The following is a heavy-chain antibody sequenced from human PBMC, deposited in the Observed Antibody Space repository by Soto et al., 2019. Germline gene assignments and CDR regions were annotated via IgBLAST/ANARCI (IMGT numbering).Heavy chain of an antibody. V-gene: IGHV1-8*01. CDR3: ASGKIVVVPAATYNWFDP. J-gene: IGHJ5*02. D-gene: IGHD2-2*01. CDR2: MNPNSGNT. CDR1: GYTFTSYD. Sequence: QMQLVQSGAEVKKPGASVKVSCKASGYTFTSYDINWVRQATGQGLEWMGWMNPNSGNTGYAQKFQGRVTMTRNTSISTAYMELSSLRSEDTAVYYCASGKIVVVPAATYNWFDPWGQGTLVTVSS.